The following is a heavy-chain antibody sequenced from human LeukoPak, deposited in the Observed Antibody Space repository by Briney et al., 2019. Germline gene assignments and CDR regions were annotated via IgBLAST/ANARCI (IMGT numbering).Heavy chain of an antibody. V-gene: IGHV1-18*01. D-gene: IGHD3-10*01. Sequence: ASVKVSCKASGYTFTSYGISWVRQAPGQGLEWMGWISAYNGNTNYAQKLQGRVTMTTDTSTSTAYMELRSLRSDDTAVYYCARAGMVRGVVIFYFDYWGQGTLVTVSS. CDR2: ISAYNGNT. J-gene: IGHJ4*02. CDR3: ARAGMVRGVVIFYFDY. CDR1: GYTFTSYG.